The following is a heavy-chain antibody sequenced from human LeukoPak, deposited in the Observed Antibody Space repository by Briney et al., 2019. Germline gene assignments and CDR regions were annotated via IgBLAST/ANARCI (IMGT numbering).Heavy chain of an antibody. CDR3: ARDQYSHYYDSSGYPGSYYGMDV. Sequence: PSETLSLTCTVSGGSINSGSYYWSWIRQPAGKGLEWIGRIYTSGSTNYNPSLKSRVTISVDTSKNQFSLKLSSVTAADTAVYYCARDQYSHYYDSSGYPGSYYGMDVWGQGTTVTVSS. D-gene: IGHD3-22*01. J-gene: IGHJ6*02. CDR1: GGSINSGSYY. V-gene: IGHV4-61*02. CDR2: IYTSGST.